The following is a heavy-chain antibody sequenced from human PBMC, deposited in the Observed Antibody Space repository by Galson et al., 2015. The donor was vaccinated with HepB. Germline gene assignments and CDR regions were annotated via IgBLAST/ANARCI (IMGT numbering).Heavy chain of an antibody. D-gene: IGHD1-26*01. CDR3: ARVGNIVGATLDY. CDR2: ISSSSNYT. V-gene: IGHV3-11*06. Sequence: SLRLSCAASGFTFSSYYMSWIRQAPGKGLEWVSYISSSSNYTNYADSVKGRFTISRDNAKNSLYLQMNSLRAEDTAVYYCARVGNIVGATLDYWGQGTLVTVSS. J-gene: IGHJ4*02. CDR1: GFTFSSYY.